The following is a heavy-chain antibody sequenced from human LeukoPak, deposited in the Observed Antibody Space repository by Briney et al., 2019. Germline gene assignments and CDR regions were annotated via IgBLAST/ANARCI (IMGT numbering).Heavy chain of an antibody. CDR1: GYSISSDYY. Sequence: SETLSLTCAVSGYSISSDYYWGWMRQPPGKGLEWIGSIYHSGSTYHNPSLKSRVTISVDTSKNQFSLKLSSVTAADTAVYYCARSHCSGDSCNSNPTHFDYWGQGTLVTVSS. D-gene: IGHD2-15*01. V-gene: IGHV4-38-2*01. CDR3: ARSHCSGDSCNSNPTHFDY. CDR2: IYHSGST. J-gene: IGHJ4*02.